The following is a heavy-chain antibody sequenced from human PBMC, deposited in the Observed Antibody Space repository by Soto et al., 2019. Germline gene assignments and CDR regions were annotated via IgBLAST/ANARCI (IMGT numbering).Heavy chain of an antibody. CDR2: ISDDGNTK. V-gene: IGHV3-30*18. CDR3: AKDKGKRYFDY. CDR1: GLTFSRAG. D-gene: IGHD2-15*01. Sequence: QVHLVESGGGVVQPGRSLRLSCAASGLTFSRAGMHWVRQAPGKGLEWVALISDDGNTKYYADSVKGRFTISRDNSNNTLYLQMNSLRVEDTAVYYCAKDKGKRYFDYWGQGILVTVSS. J-gene: IGHJ4*02.